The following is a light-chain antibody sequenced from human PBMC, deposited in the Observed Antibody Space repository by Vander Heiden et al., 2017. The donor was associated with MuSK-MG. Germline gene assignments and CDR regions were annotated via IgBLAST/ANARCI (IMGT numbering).Light chain of an antibody. V-gene: IGLV1-40*01. CDR2: GNN. CDR3: QSYDTSLSDVV. CDR1: SSNIGAGYD. Sequence: QSVLTQPPSVSGAPGQRVTISCTGSSSNIGAGYDVHWYQQLPVTAPKLLIYGNNNRPSGVPDRFSGSRSGTSASLAITGLQAEDEADYYCQSYDTSLSDVVFGGGTELTVL. J-gene: IGLJ2*01.